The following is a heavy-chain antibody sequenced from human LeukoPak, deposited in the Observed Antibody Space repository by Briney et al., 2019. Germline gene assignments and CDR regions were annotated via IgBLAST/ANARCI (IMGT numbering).Heavy chain of an antibody. CDR1: GFTFSNAW. CDR3: TTEPPLHDYGDYGGASSLDY. D-gene: IGHD4-17*01. Sequence: PGGSLRLSCAASGFTFSNAWMSWVRQAPGKGLEWVGRIKSKTDGGTTDYAAPVKGRFTISRDDSKNTLYLQMNSLKTEDTAVYYCTTEPPLHDYGDYGGASSLDYWGQGTLVTVSS. CDR2: IKSKTDGGTT. V-gene: IGHV3-15*01. J-gene: IGHJ4*02.